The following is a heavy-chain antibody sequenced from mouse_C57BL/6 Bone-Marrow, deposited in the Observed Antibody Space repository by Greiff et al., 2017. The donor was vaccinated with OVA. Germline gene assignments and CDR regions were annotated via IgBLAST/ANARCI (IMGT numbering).Heavy chain of an antibody. Sequence: EVQLQESGEGLVKPGGSLKLSCAASGFTFSSYAMSWVRQTPEKRLEWVAYISSGGDYIYYADTVKGRFTISTDNTRNTLYLQMSSLKSEDTAMYYCTKEAVYVDYWGQGTTLTVSS. CDR1: GFTFSSYA. CDR3: TKEAVYVDY. V-gene: IGHV5-9-1*02. J-gene: IGHJ2*01. CDR2: ISSGGDYI. D-gene: IGHD3-3*01.